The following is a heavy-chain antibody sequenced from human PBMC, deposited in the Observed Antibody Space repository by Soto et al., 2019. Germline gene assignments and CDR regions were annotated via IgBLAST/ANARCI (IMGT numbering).Heavy chain of an antibody. Sequence: QVQLVQSGAEVKEPGSSVKVSCKASGGTFSSYGISWVRQAPGLGLEWMGGIIPIFGTTNYAQKFQGRVTITADDMELSSLRSEDTAVYYCARGPPAYYFDYWGQGTLVIVS. CDR1: GGTFSSYG. CDR2: IIPIFGTT. J-gene: IGHJ4*02. CDR3: ARGPPAYYFDY. V-gene: IGHV1-69*12.